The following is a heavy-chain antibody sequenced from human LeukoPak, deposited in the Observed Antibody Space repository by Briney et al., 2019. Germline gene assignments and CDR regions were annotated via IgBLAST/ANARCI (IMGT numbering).Heavy chain of an antibody. V-gene: IGHV3-30*02. J-gene: IGHJ5*02. CDR3: AKDLMRDRWFGES. CDR2: VRYDGNEK. D-gene: IGHD3-10*01. Sequence: GQSLRLSCAASGFSFSYYSFHWVRQAPDKGLERGAFVRYDGNEKYYADSVKGRFNISKDTSRNTLYLQMNSLRPEDTAMYYCAKDLMRDRWFGESWGQGTLVTVSS. CDR1: GFSFSYYS.